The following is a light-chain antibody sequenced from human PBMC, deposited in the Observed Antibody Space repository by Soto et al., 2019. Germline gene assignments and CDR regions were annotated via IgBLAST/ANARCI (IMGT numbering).Light chain of an antibody. Sequence: DIQMTQSPSSLSVSVRDRVTITCRASQSIATFLHWYQQKPGEAPKLLIYASFNLQSGVASRFSRSVSGTYFTVSIFSRQPEDVTTYYCPQSDKIPYTFGQGTKLEIK. CDR2: ASF. CDR1: QSIATF. V-gene: IGKV1-39*01. J-gene: IGKJ2*01. CDR3: PQSDKIPYT.